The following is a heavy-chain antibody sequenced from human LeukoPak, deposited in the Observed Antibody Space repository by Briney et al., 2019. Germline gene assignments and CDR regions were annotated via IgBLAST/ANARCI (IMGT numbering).Heavy chain of an antibody. CDR1: GGSFSGYY. J-gene: IGHJ4*02. CDR3: ASQRITIFGVVLGDDY. V-gene: IGHV4-59*01. CDR2: IYYSGST. D-gene: IGHD3-3*01. Sequence: SETLSLTCAVYGGSFSGYYWSWIRQPPGKGLEWIGYIYYSGSTNYNPSLKSRVTISVDTSKNQFSLKLSSVTAADTAVYYCASQRITIFGVVLGDDYWGQGTLVTVSS.